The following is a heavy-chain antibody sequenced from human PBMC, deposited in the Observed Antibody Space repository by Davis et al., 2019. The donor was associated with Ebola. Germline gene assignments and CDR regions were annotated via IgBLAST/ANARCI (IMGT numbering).Heavy chain of an antibody. CDR2: ISYDGSNK. D-gene: IGHD3-3*01. CDR1: GFTFSSYA. CDR3: ARDALYYDFWSGYPDY. V-gene: IGHV3-30-3*01. J-gene: IGHJ4*02. Sequence: GESLKISCAASGFTFSSYAMHWVRQAPGKGLEWVAVISYDGSNKYYADSVKGRFTISRDNSKNTLYLQMNSLRDEDTAVYYCARDALYYDFWSGYPDYWGQGTLVTVSS.